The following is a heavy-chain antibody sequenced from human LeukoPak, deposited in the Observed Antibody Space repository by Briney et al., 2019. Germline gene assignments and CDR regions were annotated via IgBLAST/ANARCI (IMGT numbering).Heavy chain of an antibody. D-gene: IGHD1-1*01. CDR1: VFTFSSYE. Sequence: GGSLRLSCAASVFTFSSYEMNWVRQAPGKGLEWVSYISSSGSTIYYADSVKGRFTISRDNAKNSLYLQMNSLRAEDTAVYYCARDHNYAFDNWGQGTLVSVAS. CDR3: ARDHNYAFDN. CDR2: ISSSGSTI. V-gene: IGHV3-48*03. J-gene: IGHJ4*02.